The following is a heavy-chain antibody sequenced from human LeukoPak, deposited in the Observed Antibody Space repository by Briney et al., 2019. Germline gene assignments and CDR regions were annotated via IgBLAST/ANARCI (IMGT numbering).Heavy chain of an antibody. D-gene: IGHD3-22*01. CDR3: AREKGYYDSSGYSLAFAFDI. Sequence: SETLSLTCTVSGGSISSGDYYWSWIRQPPGKGLEWIGYIYYSGSTNYNPSLKSRVTISVDTSKNQFSLKLSSVTAADTAVYYCAREKGYYDSSGYSLAFAFDIWGQGTMVTVSS. CDR2: IYYSGST. V-gene: IGHV4-61*08. J-gene: IGHJ3*02. CDR1: GGSISSGDYY.